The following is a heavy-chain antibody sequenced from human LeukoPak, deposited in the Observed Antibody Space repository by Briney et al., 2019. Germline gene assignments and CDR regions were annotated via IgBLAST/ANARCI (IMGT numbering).Heavy chain of an antibody. CDR3: ARGKDYGLDH. CDR2: IQSDGSVK. V-gene: IGHV3-30*14. J-gene: IGHJ4*02. CDR1: GFTFSVYY. D-gene: IGHD4/OR15-4a*01. Sequence: PGGSLRLSCAASGFTFSVYYMSWIRQAPGKGLEWVAFIQSDGSVKNYADSVKGRFTISRDNSKNTLYFQMNSLRPEDTAVYFCARGKDYGLDHWGQGALVTVSS.